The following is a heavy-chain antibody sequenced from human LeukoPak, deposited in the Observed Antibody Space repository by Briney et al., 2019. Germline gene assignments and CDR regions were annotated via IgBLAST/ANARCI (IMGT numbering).Heavy chain of an antibody. D-gene: IGHD3-22*01. CDR1: RYSISSGYF. CDR2: IYHTGST. Sequence: SETLSLTCAVSRYSISSGYFWAWIRQPPGEGLEWIGTIYHTGSTNYNPSLESRVTISADTSKNHFSLRLTSVTAADTALYYCARGSTSGYYHALFDYWGQGTLLTVSS. V-gene: IGHV4-38-2*01. CDR3: ARGSTSGYYHALFDY. J-gene: IGHJ4*02.